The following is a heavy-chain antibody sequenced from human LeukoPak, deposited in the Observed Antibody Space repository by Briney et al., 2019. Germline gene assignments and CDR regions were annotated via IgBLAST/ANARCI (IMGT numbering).Heavy chain of an antibody. CDR3: ARDLDY. CDR1: GGSISSYY. CDR2: IYYSGST. V-gene: IGHV4-59*01. Sequence: SETLSLTCTVSGGSISSYYWSWIRQPPGKGLEWIGYIYYSGSTNYNPSLKSRVTISVDTSKNQFSLKLSSVTAADTAVYYCARDLDYWGQGALVTVSS. J-gene: IGHJ4*02.